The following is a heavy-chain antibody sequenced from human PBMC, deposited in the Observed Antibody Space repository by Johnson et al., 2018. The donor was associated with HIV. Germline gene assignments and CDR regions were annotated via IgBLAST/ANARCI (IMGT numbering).Heavy chain of an antibody. D-gene: IGHD3-3*01. CDR3: ARISYNFWSDLDAFDI. J-gene: IGHJ3*02. Sequence: VQLVESGGVVVQPGGSLRLSCAASGFTFSNAWMSWVRQAPGKGLEWVGRIRTKTNSYATTYTASVNGRFTISRDDSENTAYLQMNSLTIEDTAVYYCARISYNFWSDLDAFDIWGQGTIVTVSS. CDR2: IRTKTNSYAT. V-gene: IGHV3-73*01. CDR1: GFTFSNAW.